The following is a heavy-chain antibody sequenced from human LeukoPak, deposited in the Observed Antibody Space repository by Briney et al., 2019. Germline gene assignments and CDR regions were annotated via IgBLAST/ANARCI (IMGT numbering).Heavy chain of an antibody. CDR3: ASRKPGSGWYWFDP. Sequence: PGGSLRLSCAASGFTFSSYAMSWVRQAPGKGLGWVSAISGSGGSTYYADSVKGRFTISRDNSKNTLYLQMNSLRAEDTAVYYCASRKPGSGWYWFDPWGQGTLVTVSS. D-gene: IGHD6-19*01. V-gene: IGHV3-23*01. J-gene: IGHJ5*02. CDR1: GFTFSSYA. CDR2: ISGSGGST.